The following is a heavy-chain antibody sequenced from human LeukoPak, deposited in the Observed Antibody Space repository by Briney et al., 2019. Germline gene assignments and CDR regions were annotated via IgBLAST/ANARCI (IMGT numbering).Heavy chain of an antibody. D-gene: IGHD2-2*01. CDR3: ARARGCSSSSCYDYYYYYMDV. CDR1: GFTFSSYA. Sequence: PGRSLRLSCAASGFTFSSYAMHWVRQAPGKGLEWVAVISYDGSNKYYADSVKGRFTISRDNSKNTLFLQMNSLRAEDTAVYYCARARGCSSSSCYDYYYYYMDVWGKGTTVTVSS. V-gene: IGHV3-30-3*01. J-gene: IGHJ6*03. CDR2: ISYDGSNK.